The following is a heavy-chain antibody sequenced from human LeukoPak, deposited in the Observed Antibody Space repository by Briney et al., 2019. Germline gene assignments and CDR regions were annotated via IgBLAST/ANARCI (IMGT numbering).Heavy chain of an antibody. CDR1: GFMFSTYW. J-gene: IGHJ4*02. CDR3: GGFGYEAGVDL. V-gene: IGHV3-7*01. D-gene: IGHD2-15*01. Sequence: GGSLRLSCAASGFMFSTYWMTWVRQAPGKGPEWVANIKPDGSETYYVDAVKGRFTISRDNTKNLLYLQMNNLRGEDAAVYHCGGFGYEAGVDLWGQGTLVTDSS. CDR2: IKPDGSET.